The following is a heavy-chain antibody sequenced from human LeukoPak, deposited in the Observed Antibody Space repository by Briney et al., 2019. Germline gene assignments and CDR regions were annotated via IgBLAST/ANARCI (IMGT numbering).Heavy chain of an antibody. CDR3: ASYPATGAYFDY. D-gene: IGHD6-25*01. V-gene: IGHV3-53*01. CDR1: GFTVRGNY. J-gene: IGHJ4*02. CDR2: IYTGVST. Sequence: TGGSLRLSCVASGFTVRGNYMSWVRQAPGKGLEWVSVIYTGVSTYYADSVKGRFTISRDNYKNTVYLQINSLRAEDTAVYYCASYPATGAYFDYWGQGTLVTVSS.